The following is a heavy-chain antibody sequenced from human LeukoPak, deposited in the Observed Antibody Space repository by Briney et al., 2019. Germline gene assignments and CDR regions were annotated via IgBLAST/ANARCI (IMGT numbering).Heavy chain of an antibody. D-gene: IGHD6-13*01. V-gene: IGHV4-61*01. CDR3: ARTAADGIWLYDY. CDR1: GYSVSSGYY. CDR2: IYYSGST. J-gene: IGHJ4*02. Sequence: SETLSLTCTVSGYSVSSGYYWGWIRQSPGKGLEWIGYIYYSGSTNYNPSLKSRVTISVDTSKNQFSLKLSSVTAADTAVYYCARTAADGIWLYDYWGQGTLVTVSS.